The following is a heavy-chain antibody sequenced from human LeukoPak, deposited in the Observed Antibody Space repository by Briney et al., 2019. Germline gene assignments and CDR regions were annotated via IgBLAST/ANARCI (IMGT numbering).Heavy chain of an antibody. D-gene: IGHD6-6*01. J-gene: IGHJ4*02. V-gene: IGHV1-69*05. Sequence: SVKVSCKASGGTFSSYAISWVRQAPGQGLEWMGRIIPIFGTANYAQKFQGRVTITTYDSTNTAYMELSSLRSEDTAVYYCARGYSSSDFGYWGQGTLVTVSS. CDR2: IIPIFGTA. CDR1: GGTFSSYA. CDR3: ARGYSSSDFGY.